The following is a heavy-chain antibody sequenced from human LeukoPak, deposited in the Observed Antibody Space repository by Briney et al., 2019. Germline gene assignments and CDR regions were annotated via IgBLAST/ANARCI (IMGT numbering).Heavy chain of an antibody. Sequence: GRSLRLSCAASGFTFGSYGMHWVRQAPGKGLEWVAVISYDGSNKYYADSVKGRFTISRDNSKNTLYLQMNSLRAEDTAVYYCAKDLAWGVCDYWGQGTLVTVSS. CDR2: ISYDGSNK. D-gene: IGHD3-10*01. CDR1: GFTFGSYG. J-gene: IGHJ4*02. CDR3: AKDLAWGVCDY. V-gene: IGHV3-30*18.